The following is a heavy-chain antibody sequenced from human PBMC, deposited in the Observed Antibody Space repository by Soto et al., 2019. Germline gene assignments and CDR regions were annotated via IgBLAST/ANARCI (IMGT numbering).Heavy chain of an antibody. J-gene: IGHJ4*02. CDR3: ANSQITIFGVVITNDFDY. CDR1: GFTFSSYG. D-gene: IGHD3-3*01. V-gene: IGHV3-30*18. Sequence: GGSLRLSCAASGFTFSSYGMHWVRQAPGKGLEWVAVISYDGSNKYYADSVKGRFTISRDNSKNTLYLQMNSLRAEDTAVCYCANSQITIFGVVITNDFDYWGQGTLVTVSS. CDR2: ISYDGSNK.